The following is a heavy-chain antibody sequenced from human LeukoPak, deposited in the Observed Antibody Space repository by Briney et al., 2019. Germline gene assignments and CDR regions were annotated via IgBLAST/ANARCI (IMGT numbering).Heavy chain of an antibody. V-gene: IGHV3-15*04. Sequence: GGSLRLSCATSGLTFSHAWMAWVRQAPGKGLEWVGRIENKPDGGTTNYAAPVKGRFSIASDGSKSTLYLQMNNLKTEDTGIYYCTTDNGVTAFDIWGQGTMVTVSS. CDR3: TTDNGVTAFDI. D-gene: IGHD2-21*02. J-gene: IGHJ3*02. CDR2: IENKPDGGTT. CDR1: GLTFSHAW.